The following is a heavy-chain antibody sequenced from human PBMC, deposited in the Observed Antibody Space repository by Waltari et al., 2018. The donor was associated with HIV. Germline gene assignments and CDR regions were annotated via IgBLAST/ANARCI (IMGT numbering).Heavy chain of an antibody. CDR3: ARMHRFYGSDQSRYFYFGMDV. CDR1: GFIVSDNY. Sequence: EVQLVESGGNLTRPGGSLRLSCVGSGFIVSDNYMSWVRQAPGKGAEWVSVLYSNGNPLYGVSVKGRFTIFRDNSKNTLYLQMNTLRVDDTAVYYCARMHRFYGSDQSRYFYFGMDVWGQGTTFTVSS. J-gene: IGHJ6*02. CDR2: LYSNGNP. V-gene: IGHV3-53*01. D-gene: IGHD3-16*02.